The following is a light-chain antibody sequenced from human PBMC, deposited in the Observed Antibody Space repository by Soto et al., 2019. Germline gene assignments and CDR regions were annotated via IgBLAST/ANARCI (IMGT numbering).Light chain of an antibody. CDR3: QQYGSSSYT. Sequence: EIVLTQSPGTLSLSPGERATLSCRASQSVSSSYLAWYQQKPGHAPRLLIYGASTRATGIPDRFSGSGSGTDFTLTISRLEPEDFAFYYCQQYGSSSYTFGQGTKVEIK. V-gene: IGKV3-20*01. J-gene: IGKJ2*01. CDR1: QSVSSSY. CDR2: GAS.